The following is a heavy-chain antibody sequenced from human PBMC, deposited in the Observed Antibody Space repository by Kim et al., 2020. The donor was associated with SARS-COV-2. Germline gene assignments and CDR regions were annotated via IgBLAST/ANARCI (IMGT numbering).Heavy chain of an antibody. Sequence: YTPSLKGRVTISVDTSKNQFSLKLSSVTAADTAVYYCARVSPLYYYGMDVWGQGTTVTVSS. CDR3: ARVSPLYYYGMDV. V-gene: IGHV4-31*02. J-gene: IGHJ6*02.